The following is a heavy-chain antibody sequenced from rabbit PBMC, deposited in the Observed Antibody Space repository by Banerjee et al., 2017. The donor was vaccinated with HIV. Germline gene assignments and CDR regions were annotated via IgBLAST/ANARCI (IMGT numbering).Heavy chain of an antibody. V-gene: IGHV1S45*01. J-gene: IGHJ4*01. CDR1: GFTISSYHM. CDR3: ARSTDSSWYFVL. CDR2: IWTGSSGST. Sequence: QEQLVESGGGLVQPGGSLTLSCKASGFTISSYHMSWVRQAPGKGLEWIGCIWTGSSGSTYYASWAKGRFTISKPSSTTVTLQMTSLTAADTATYFCARSTDSSWYFVLWGPGTLVTVS. D-gene: IGHD8-1*01.